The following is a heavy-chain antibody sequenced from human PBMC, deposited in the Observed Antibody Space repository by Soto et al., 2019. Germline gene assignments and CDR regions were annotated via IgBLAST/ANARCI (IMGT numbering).Heavy chain of an antibody. D-gene: IGHD3-10*02. CDR3: GKAVDISVRGVPPSDC. CDR1: GFIFSSHD. CDR2: SASNGDE. V-gene: IGHV3-13*01. Sequence: PGGSLRLSCASSGFIFSSHDMHWVRQVTGQGLEWVSGSASNGDEHYSDSVKGRFTISRDNSQNTLSLQMNSLRPEDTAMYYCGKAVDISVRGVPPSDCWGQGTLVTVSS. J-gene: IGHJ4*02.